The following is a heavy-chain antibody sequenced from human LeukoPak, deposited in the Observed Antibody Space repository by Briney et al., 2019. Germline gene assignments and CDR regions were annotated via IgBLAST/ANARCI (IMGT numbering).Heavy chain of an antibody. J-gene: IGHJ3*02. D-gene: IGHD3-16*01. Sequence: GASLKISCKGSGSIFTSYWIGWVRQLPGKGLEWMGIIYPGDSDTRYSPSFQGQVTISADKSISTAYLQWSSLKASDTAMYYCARSRRGENAFDIWGQGTMVTVSS. CDR1: GSIFTSYW. CDR2: IYPGDSDT. V-gene: IGHV5-51*01. CDR3: ARSRRGENAFDI.